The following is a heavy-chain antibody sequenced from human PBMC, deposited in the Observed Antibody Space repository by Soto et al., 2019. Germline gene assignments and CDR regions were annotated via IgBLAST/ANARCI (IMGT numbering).Heavy chain of an antibody. V-gene: IGHV3-48*03. CDR3: ARVSGREKYGMDV. CDR2: ISTTGTST. J-gene: IGHJ6*02. CDR1: GFTFRSYE. Sequence: GGSLRLSCAASGFTFRSYEMNWVRQAPGGGLELVAFISTTGTSTKYADSVKGRFTISRDNAKNSLYLQMNRLRAEDTAVYYCARVSGREKYGMDVWGQGTTVTAS. D-gene: IGHD1-26*01.